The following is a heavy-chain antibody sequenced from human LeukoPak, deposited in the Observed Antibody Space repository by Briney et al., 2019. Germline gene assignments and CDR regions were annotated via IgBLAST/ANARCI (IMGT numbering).Heavy chain of an antibody. CDR2: IYYCGST. J-gene: IGHJ3*02. CDR3: AREQTTVTTAGAFDI. CDR1: GGSISSYY. D-gene: IGHD4-17*01. V-gene: IGHV4-59*01. Sequence: SETLSLTCTVSGGSISSYYWSWIRQPPGKGLEWIEYIYYCGSTNYNPSLKSRVTISVDTSKNQFSLKLSSVTAADTAVYYCAREQTTVTTAGAFDIWGQGTMVTVSS.